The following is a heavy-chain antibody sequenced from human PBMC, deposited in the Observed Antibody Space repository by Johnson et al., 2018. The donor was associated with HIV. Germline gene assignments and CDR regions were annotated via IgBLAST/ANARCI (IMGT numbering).Heavy chain of an antibody. CDR3: AKVDSGSYFDAFDI. V-gene: IGHV3-30*04. CDR2: ISFDGSNR. Sequence: QVQLVESGGGVVQPGRSLRLSCAASGFTFTSYPMHWVRQAPGKGLEWVAVISFDGSNRNYADSVKGRFTISRDNAKNSLYLQMNSLRAEDTALYYCAKVDSGSYFDAFDIWGQGTMVTVSS. D-gene: IGHD1-26*01. J-gene: IGHJ3*02. CDR1: GFTFTSYP.